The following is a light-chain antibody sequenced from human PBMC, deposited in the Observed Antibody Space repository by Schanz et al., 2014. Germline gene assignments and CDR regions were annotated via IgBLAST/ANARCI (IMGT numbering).Light chain of an antibody. CDR2: DAS. CDR3: HQYINSPFT. V-gene: IGKV3-11*01. J-gene: IGKJ3*01. Sequence: EIVLTQSPATLSLSPGERATLSCRASQSVSSYLAWYQQKPGQAPRLLIYDASNRATGIPARFSGSGSGTDFTLTISRLEPEDFAVYYCHQYINSPFTFGPGTKLDLK. CDR1: QSVSSY.